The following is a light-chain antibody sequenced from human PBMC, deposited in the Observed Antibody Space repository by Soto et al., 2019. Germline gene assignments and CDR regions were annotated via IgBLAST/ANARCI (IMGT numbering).Light chain of an antibody. CDR1: QSIGIW. CDR2: DAS. V-gene: IGKV1-5*01. CDR3: QHYNRYSAT. Sequence: DIQMTQSPSTLSASVGDRLTITCRASQSIGIWLAWYQQKPGQPPKVLIYDASRLESGVPSTFSGRGSGTEFTLTINRLQTDDFATYYCQHYNRYSATFGQGTKVDIK. J-gene: IGKJ1*01.